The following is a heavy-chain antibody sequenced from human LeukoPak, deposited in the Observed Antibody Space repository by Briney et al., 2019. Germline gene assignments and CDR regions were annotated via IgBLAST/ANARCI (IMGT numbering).Heavy chain of an antibody. J-gene: IGHJ4*02. CDR3: AKAVYSGSYAPRQLQFDY. Sequence: PGGSLRLSCAVSGFTFSDFEMNWVRQAPGKGPEWISYIGGSGSTTYYADSVKGRFTISRDNAKNSLFLQMDSLRAEDTAVYYCAKAVYSGSYAPRQLQFDYWGQGTLVTVSS. D-gene: IGHD1-26*01. V-gene: IGHV3-48*03. CDR2: IGGSGSTT. CDR1: GFTFSDFE.